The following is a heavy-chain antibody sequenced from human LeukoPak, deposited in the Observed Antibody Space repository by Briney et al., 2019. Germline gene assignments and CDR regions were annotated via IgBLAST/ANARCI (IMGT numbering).Heavy chain of an antibody. Sequence: GASVKVSCKAAGYTFGNYGIKWVRQAPGQGLEWVGWISGFNGNTNYAQNFHDRVTMTTDTSTTTAYMELRNLRSDDTAVYYCARVGKYSSSWYRDYWGQGTLVTVSS. CDR1: GYTFGNYG. D-gene: IGHD6-13*01. CDR3: ARVGKYSSSWYRDY. CDR2: ISGFNGNT. V-gene: IGHV1-18*01. J-gene: IGHJ4*02.